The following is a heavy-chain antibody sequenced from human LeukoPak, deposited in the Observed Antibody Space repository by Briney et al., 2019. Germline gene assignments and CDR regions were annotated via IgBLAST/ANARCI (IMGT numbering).Heavy chain of an antibody. D-gene: IGHD2-15*01. CDR2: IYYTGNT. Sequence: SETLSLTCTVSGGSISSGDYYWSWIRQPPGKGLEWIGYIYYTGNTSYNPSLKSRVTISVDTSKTQFSLKLTSVTAADTAVYYCARDQPHGSQGFYYYMDVWGKGTTVAVPS. V-gene: IGHV4-61*08. CDR3: ARDQPHGSQGFYYYMDV. CDR1: GGSISSGDYY. J-gene: IGHJ6*03.